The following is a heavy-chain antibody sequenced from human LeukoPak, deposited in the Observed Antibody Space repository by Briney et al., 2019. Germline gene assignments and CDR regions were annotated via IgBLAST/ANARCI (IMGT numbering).Heavy chain of an antibody. V-gene: IGHV4-4*07. CDR1: GGSISSYY. J-gene: IGHJ3*02. CDR3: AREGDYYDSSGYSLFYAFDI. D-gene: IGHD3-22*01. Sequence: PSETLSLTCTVSGGSISSYYWSWIRQPAGKGLEWIGRIYTSGSTNYNPSLKSRVTMSVDKSKNQFSLKLSSVTAADTAVYYCAREGDYYDSSGYSLFYAFDIWGQGTMVTVSS. CDR2: IYTSGST.